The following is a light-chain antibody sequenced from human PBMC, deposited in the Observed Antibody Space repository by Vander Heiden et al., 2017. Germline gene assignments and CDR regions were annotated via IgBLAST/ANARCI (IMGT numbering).Light chain of an antibody. V-gene: IGKV2-30*01. CDR1: QSLVYSDANTY. CDR2: KVS. Sequence: DVVMTQSPLSLPVTLGQPASTSCRSSQSLVYSDANTYLNWFQQRPGQSPRRLIYKVSNRDSGVPDRFSGSGSGTDFTLKISRVEAEDVGLYYCMQATHWPPWTFGQGTKVEIK. J-gene: IGKJ1*01. CDR3: MQATHWPPWT.